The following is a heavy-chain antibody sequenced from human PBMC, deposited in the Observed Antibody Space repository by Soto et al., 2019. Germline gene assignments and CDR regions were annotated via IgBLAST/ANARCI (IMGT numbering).Heavy chain of an antibody. CDR2: IYYSGST. Sequence: KASETLSLTCTVSGGSISSGGYYWSWIRQHPGKGLEWIGYIYYSGSTYYNPSLKSRVTISVDTSKNQFSLKLSSVTAADTAVYYCARAPRYYYYGMDVWGQGTTVTVSS. CDR3: ARAPRYYYYGMDV. V-gene: IGHV4-31*03. J-gene: IGHJ6*02. CDR1: GGSISSGGYY.